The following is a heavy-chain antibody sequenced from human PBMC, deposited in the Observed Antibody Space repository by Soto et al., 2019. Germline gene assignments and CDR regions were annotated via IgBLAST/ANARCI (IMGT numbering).Heavy chain of an antibody. D-gene: IGHD1-1*01. Sequence: EVQLLESGGGLVQPGGSLRLSCAASGFTFSSYAMSWVRQAPGKGLEWVSAISGSGGSTYYADSVKGRFTISRDNSKNTLYLQMNSLRAEDTAVYYCAKAPGFSKRALEPSPIDYWGQGTLVTVSS. CDR2: ISGSGGST. J-gene: IGHJ4*02. CDR1: GFTFSSYA. CDR3: AKAPGFSKRALEPSPIDY. V-gene: IGHV3-23*01.